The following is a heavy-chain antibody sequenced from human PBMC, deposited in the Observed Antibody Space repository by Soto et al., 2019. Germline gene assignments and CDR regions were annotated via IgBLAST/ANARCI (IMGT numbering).Heavy chain of an antibody. CDR2: IVAYIGNT. CDR1: GGTSTIYT. V-gene: IGHV1-18*01. CDR3: ARSPSSSGYSSSWSFYYYYYYGMDV. Sequence: ASVKVSCKASGGTSTIYTITWVRQAPGQGLAWMGRIVAYIGNTNYAQKFQGRVTMTTDTSTSTAYMELRSLRSDDTAVYYCARSPSSSGYSSSWSFYYYYYYGMDVWGQGTTVTVSS. D-gene: IGHD6-13*01. J-gene: IGHJ6*02.